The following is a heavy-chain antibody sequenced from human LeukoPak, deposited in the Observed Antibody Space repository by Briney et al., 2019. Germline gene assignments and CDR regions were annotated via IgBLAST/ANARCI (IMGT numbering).Heavy chain of an antibody. V-gene: IGHV3-74*01. J-gene: IGHJ4*02. Sequence: PGGSLRLSCAASGFTFSNYWMHWVRQAPGKGLVWVSRANSDGSVTRYADSVKGRFTISRDNAKNSLYLQMNSLRAEDTAVYYCARHSHRVCSGGSCYPDYWGQGTLVTVSS. CDR1: GFTFSNYW. CDR2: ANSDGSVT. D-gene: IGHD2-15*01. CDR3: ARHSHRVCSGGSCYPDY.